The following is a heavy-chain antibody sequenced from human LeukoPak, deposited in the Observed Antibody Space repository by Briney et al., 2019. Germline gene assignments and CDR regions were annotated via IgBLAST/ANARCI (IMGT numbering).Heavy chain of an antibody. J-gene: IGHJ4*02. CDR3: ARDLLTMGATRYYFDY. CDR1: GYTFTGYY. CDR2: INPNSGGT. D-gene: IGHD1-26*01. Sequence: ASVKVSCKASGYTFTGYYMHWVRQAPGQGLEWMGWINPNSGGTNYAQKFQGRVTMTRDTSISTAYMELSRLRSDDTAVYYCARDLLTMGATRYYFDYWGQGTLVTVSS. V-gene: IGHV1-2*02.